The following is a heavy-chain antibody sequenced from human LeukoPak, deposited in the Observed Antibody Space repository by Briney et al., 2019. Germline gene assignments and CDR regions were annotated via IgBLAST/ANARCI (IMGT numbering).Heavy chain of an antibody. V-gene: IGHV3-53*01. CDR2: IYSGGST. CDR3: ARDYYGSGSWDY. J-gene: IGHJ4*02. CDR1: GFTVSSNY. D-gene: IGHD3-10*01. Sequence: GGSLRLSCAASGFTVSSNYMSWVRQVPGKGLEWVSVIYSGGSTYYADSVKGRFTISRDNSKNTLYLQMNSLRAEDTAVYYCARDYYGSGSWDYWGQGTLVTVSS.